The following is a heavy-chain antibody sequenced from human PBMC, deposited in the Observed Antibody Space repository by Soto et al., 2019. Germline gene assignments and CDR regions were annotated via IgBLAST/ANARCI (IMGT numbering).Heavy chain of an antibody. V-gene: IGHV3-11*06. CDR3: ARDKTSCSSTSCYGGWFDP. Sequence: QVQLVESGGGLVKPGGSLRLSCAASGFTFSDYYMSWIRQAPGKGLEWVSYNSSSSSYTNYADYVKGRFTISRDNAKNSLYLQMNSLRGEDTAVYYCARDKTSCSSTSCYGGWFDPWGQGTLVTVSS. D-gene: IGHD2-2*01. CDR1: GFTFSDYY. J-gene: IGHJ5*02. CDR2: NSSSSSYT.